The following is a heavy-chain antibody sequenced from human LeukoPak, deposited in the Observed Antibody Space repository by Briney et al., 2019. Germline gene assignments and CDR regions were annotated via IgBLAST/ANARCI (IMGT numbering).Heavy chain of an antibody. CDR1: GGSISSYY. V-gene: IGHV4-59*08. J-gene: IGHJ3*02. D-gene: IGHD3-22*01. Sequence: PSETLSLTCTVSGGSISSYYWSWIRQPPGKGLEWIGYIYYSGSTNYNPSLKSRVTISVDTSKNQFSLKLGSVTAADTAIYYCARHEGYYHDSSGPNYAFDIWGRGTMVTVSS. CDR3: ARHEGYYHDSSGPNYAFDI. CDR2: IYYSGST.